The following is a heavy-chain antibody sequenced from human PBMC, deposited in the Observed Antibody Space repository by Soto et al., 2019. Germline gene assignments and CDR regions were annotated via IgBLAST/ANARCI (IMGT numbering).Heavy chain of an antibody. CDR3: ASQYSSSSYYFDY. V-gene: IGHV4-39*01. D-gene: IGHD6-6*01. J-gene: IGHJ4*02. CDR2: IYYSGST. Sequence: QLQLQESGPGLVKPSETLSLTCTVSGGSISSSSYYWGWIRQPPGKGLEWIGSIYYSGSTYYNPSLKSRVTISVDTSKNQFSLKLSSVTAADTAVYYCASQYSSSSYYFDYWGQGTLVTVSS. CDR1: GGSISSSSYY.